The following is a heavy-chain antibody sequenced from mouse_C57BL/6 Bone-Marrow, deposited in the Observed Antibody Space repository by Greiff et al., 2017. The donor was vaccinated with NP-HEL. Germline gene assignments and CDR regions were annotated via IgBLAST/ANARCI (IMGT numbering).Heavy chain of an antibody. CDR2: IYPSDSET. J-gene: IGHJ2*01. D-gene: IGHD1-1*01. CDR3: ARSGFITTYYFDY. Sequence: VQLQQSGAELVRPGSSVKLSCKASGYTFTSYWMDWVKQRPGQGLEWIGNIYPSDSETHYNQKFKDKATLTVDKSSSTAYMQLSSLTSEDSAVYYCARSGFITTYYFDYWGQGTTLTVSS. V-gene: IGHV1-61*01. CDR1: GYTFTSYW.